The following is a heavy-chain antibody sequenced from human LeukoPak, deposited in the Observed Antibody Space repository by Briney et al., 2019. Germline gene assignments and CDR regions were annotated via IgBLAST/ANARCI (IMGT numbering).Heavy chain of an antibody. Sequence: SGTLSLTCAVSGGSLSSSNWWSWVGQPPGKGLEWMGEIYHSGSTNYNPSLKSRLTISVDKSKNLLSLKLSSVTAADTAVYYCARRHCSSTSCYSYYYGMDVWGQGTTVTVSS. J-gene: IGHJ6*02. CDR3: ARRHCSSTSCYSYYYGMDV. CDR2: IYHSGST. CDR1: GGSLSSSNW. V-gene: IGHV4-4*02. D-gene: IGHD2-2*01.